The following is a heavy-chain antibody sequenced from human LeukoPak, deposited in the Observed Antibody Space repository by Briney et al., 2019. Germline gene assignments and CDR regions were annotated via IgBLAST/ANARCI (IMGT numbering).Heavy chain of an antibody. CDR1: GGSFSGYY. CDR3: ARWSAVADHFDY. V-gene: IGHV4-34*01. D-gene: IGHD6-19*01. Sequence: PSETLSLTCAVYGGSFSGYYWSWIRQPPGKGLEWIGEFNHSGSTNYNPSLKSRVTISVDTSKNQFSLKLSSVTAADTAVYYCARWSAVADHFDYWGQGTLVTVSS. CDR2: FNHSGST. J-gene: IGHJ4*02.